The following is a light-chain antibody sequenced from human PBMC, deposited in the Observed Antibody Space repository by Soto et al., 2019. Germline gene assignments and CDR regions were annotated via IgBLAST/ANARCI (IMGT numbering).Light chain of an antibody. CDR2: DAS. CDR1: QSIGSS. J-gene: IGKJ1*01. Sequence: DIQMTQSPSTLSASVGDRVTITCRASQSIGSSLAWYQQKPGKAPNLLISDASSLERGVPSRFSGSGSGTEFTLTIRSLQPDDFATYYCQQYNGYSRTFGQGTKVDTK. CDR3: QQYNGYSRT. V-gene: IGKV1-5*01.